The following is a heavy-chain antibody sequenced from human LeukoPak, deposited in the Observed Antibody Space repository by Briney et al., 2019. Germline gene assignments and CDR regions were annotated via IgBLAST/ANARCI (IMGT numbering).Heavy chain of an antibody. V-gene: IGHV3-23*01. CDR1: GFTFSSYG. CDR3: ARGSGSLLDY. CDR2: ISGSGGST. J-gene: IGHJ4*02. Sequence: GGSLRLSCAASGFTFSSYGMSWVRQAPGKGLEWVSAISGSGGSTYYADSVKGRFTISRDSSKNTLYLQMNSLRAEDTAVYYCARGSGSLLDYWGQGTLVTVSS. D-gene: IGHD3-10*01.